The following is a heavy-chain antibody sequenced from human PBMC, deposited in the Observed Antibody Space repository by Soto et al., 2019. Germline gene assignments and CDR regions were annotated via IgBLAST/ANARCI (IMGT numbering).Heavy chain of an antibody. J-gene: IGHJ5*02. D-gene: IGHD3-10*01. Sequence: SVPLSLTWIVCSGAIGSYYWRWIRQPPGKGLKWIGYIYYSGSTNYNPSLQSRVTISVDTSKNQFSLKLSSVTAADTAVYYCARFSEYGSGSYCFFYALNRYDPCGQGTRFTVSS. CDR2: IYYSGST. CDR3: ARFSEYGSGSYCFFYALNRYDP. V-gene: IGHV4-59*08. CDR1: SGAIGSYY.